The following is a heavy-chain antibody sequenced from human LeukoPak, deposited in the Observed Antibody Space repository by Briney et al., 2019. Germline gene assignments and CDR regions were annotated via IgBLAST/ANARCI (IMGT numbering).Heavy chain of an antibody. CDR2: IYTSGST. CDR1: GGSISSGSYY. D-gene: IGHD5-18*01. V-gene: IGHV4-61*02. Sequence: PSQTLSLTCTVSGGSISSGSYYWSWIRQPAGKGLEWIGRIYTSGSTNYNPSLKSRVTISVDTSKNQFSLKLSSVTAVDTAVYYCARAGGVQLWSLYYFDYWGQGTLVTVSS. J-gene: IGHJ4*02. CDR3: ARAGGVQLWSLYYFDY.